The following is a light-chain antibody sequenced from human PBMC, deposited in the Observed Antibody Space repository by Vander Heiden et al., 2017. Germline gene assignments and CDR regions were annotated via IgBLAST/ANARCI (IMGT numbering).Light chain of an antibody. CDR1: SSNIGADYD. J-gene: IGLJ2*01. Sequence: QSVLTPPPSVSGAPGERVTISCTGSSSNIGADYDVYWYQQLPGTAPKLVIYGNRPSGVPDRFSGSKSGTSASLAITGVQAEDEAIYYCQSYDRSLNGYVVFGGGTTLTVL. CDR3: QSYDRSLNGYVV. CDR2: G. V-gene: IGLV1-40*01.